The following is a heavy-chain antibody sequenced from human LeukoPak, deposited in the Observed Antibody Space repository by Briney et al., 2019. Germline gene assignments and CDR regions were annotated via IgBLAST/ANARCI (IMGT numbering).Heavy chain of an antibody. CDR3: ANRGGTYYYDSSGYPKDDY. V-gene: IGHV3-23*01. CDR2: ISGSGGST. CDR1: GFTFSSYG. J-gene: IGHJ4*02. D-gene: IGHD3-22*01. Sequence: GGTLRLSCAASGFTFSSYGMSWVRQAPGKGLEWVSAISGSGGSTYYADSVKGRFTISRDNSKNTLYLQMNSLRAEDTAVYYCANRGGTYYYDSSGYPKDDYWGQGTLVTVSS.